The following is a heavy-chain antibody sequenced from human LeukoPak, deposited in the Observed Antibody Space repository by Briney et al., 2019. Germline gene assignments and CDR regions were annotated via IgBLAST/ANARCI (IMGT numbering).Heavy chain of an antibody. V-gene: IGHV3-33*01. Sequence: PGRTLRLSCAASGFTFGSYDMHWVRQAPGKGLEWMAVIWYDGSNKFYADSVKGRFTISRDISKNTRYLQMNSLRAEDTAVDYCARHKDWTFDYWGEGTLVTVSS. D-gene: IGHD3/OR15-3a*01. CDR1: GFTFGSYD. CDR2: IWYDGSNK. CDR3: ARHKDWTFDY. J-gene: IGHJ4*02.